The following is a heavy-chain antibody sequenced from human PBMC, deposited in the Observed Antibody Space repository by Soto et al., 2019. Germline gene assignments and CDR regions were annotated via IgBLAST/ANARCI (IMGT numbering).Heavy chain of an antibody. V-gene: IGHV3-15*01. CDR3: TTAGRVYGSGSYGY. D-gene: IGHD3-10*01. CDR2: IKSKTDGGTT. CDR1: GFTFSNAW. Sequence: GGSLRLSCAASGFTFSNAWMSWVRQAPGKGLEWVGRIKSKTDGGTTDYAAPVKGRFTISRDDSKNTLYLQMNSLKTEDTAVYYCTTAGRVYGSGSYGYWGQGTLVTVSS. J-gene: IGHJ4*02.